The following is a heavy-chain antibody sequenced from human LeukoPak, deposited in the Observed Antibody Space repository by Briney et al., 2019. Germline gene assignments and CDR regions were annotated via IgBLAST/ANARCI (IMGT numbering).Heavy chain of an antibody. J-gene: IGHJ5*02. CDR3: ARESRSQRYNWFDP. Sequence: WETLSLTCTVSGDSISGYYWSWIRQPPGKGLEWIGYVYDSASTNYNPSLKSRVTISEDTSKNQFSLKLTSVTAADTAVYYCARESRSQRYNWFDPWGQGTLVTVSS. D-gene: IGHD1-26*01. CDR1: GDSISGYY. V-gene: IGHV4-59*01. CDR2: VYDSAST.